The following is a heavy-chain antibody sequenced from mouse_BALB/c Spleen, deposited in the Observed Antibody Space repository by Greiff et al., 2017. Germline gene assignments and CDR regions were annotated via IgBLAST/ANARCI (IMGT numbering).Heavy chain of an antibody. D-gene: IGHD1-1*01. J-gene: IGHJ3*01. CDR1: GFTFSDYY. V-gene: IGHV5-4*02. CDR2: ISDGGSYT. Sequence: EVMLVESGGGLVKPGGSLKLSCAASGFTFSDYYMYWVRQTPEKRLEWVATISDGGSYTYYPDSVKGRFTISRDNAKNNLYLQMSSLKSEDTAMYYCARDNYGSSSAWFAYWGQGTLVTVSA. CDR3: ARDNYGSSSAWFAY.